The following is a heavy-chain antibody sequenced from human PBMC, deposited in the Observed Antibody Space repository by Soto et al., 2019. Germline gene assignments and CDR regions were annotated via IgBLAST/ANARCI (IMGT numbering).Heavy chain of an antibody. D-gene: IGHD4-17*01. Sequence: EVPLLESGGGLVQPGGSLRLSCAASGFTFSSYAMIWVRQAPRKGLEWVSAISGSGGSTYYADSVKGRFTIARDTSKNTLYLQMNSLRAEDTAVYYCAKVISPPYCGDYEGVGDYWGQGTLVTVSS. V-gene: IGHV3-23*01. CDR3: AKVISPPYCGDYEGVGDY. CDR1: GFTFSSYA. CDR2: ISGSGGST. J-gene: IGHJ4*02.